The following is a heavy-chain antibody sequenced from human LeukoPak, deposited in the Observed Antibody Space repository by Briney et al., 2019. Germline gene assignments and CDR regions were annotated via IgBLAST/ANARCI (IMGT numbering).Heavy chain of an antibody. J-gene: IGHJ4*02. Sequence: GASVKVTCNSAAYTLTSYYIHWVRQAPGPGLERMGWINPNNGGTNYAQKFQGRVTMTRDTSINTVYMELSRLKSADTAVYYCARSTKLAIDNWGQGTLVTVSS. D-gene: IGHD1-1*01. CDR1: AYTLTSYY. CDR2: INPNNGGT. CDR3: ARSTKLAIDN. V-gene: IGHV1-2*02.